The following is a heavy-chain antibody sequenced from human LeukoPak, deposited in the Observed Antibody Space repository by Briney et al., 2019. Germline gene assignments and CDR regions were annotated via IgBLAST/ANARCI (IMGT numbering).Heavy chain of an antibody. V-gene: IGHV4-59*01. CDR2: AYYSGST. Sequence: SETLSLTCTVSGGSIRSNYWSWIRQPPGKGLEWIGYAYYSGSTNYNPSLKSRVTISVATSKNQFSLKLSSVTAADTAVYYCARGLGATLDLGYWGQGTLVIVSS. CDR3: ARGLGATLDLGY. CDR1: GGSIRSNY. D-gene: IGHD1-26*01. J-gene: IGHJ4*02.